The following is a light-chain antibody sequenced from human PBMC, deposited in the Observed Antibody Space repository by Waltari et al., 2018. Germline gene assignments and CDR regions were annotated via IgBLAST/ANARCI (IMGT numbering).Light chain of an antibody. CDR3: QQHNSHPLT. Sequence: DIQMTQSPSPLSASVGDRVTITCRASQTISSYLAWYQQKSGKVPKLLIYAASSLESGGPSRFSGGGSGTEFTLTISSLQPENCATYYCQQHNSHPLTFGGGTKVEIK. CDR1: QTISSY. V-gene: IGKV1-17*03. J-gene: IGKJ4*01. CDR2: AAS.